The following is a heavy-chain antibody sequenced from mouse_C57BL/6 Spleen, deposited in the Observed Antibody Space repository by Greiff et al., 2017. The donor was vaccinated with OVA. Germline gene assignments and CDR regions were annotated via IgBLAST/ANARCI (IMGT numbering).Heavy chain of an antibody. CDR3: AREGYGNYWFAY. Sequence: QVQLQQPGAELVKPGASVKLSCKASGYTFTSYWMHWVKQRPGQGLEWIGMIHPNSGSTNYNEKFKSKATLTVDKSSSTAYMQLSSLTSEDSAVYYCAREGYGNYWFAYWGQGTLVTVSA. V-gene: IGHV1-64*01. CDR1: GYTFTSYW. J-gene: IGHJ3*01. CDR2: IHPNSGST. D-gene: IGHD2-1*01.